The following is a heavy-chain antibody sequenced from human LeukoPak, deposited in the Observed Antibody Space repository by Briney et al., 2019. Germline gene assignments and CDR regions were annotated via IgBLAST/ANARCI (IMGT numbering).Heavy chain of an antibody. J-gene: IGHJ3*02. Sequence: PGEPLQISCQGPGYSFTSYWVGWVRQLPGKGLEWMGIIYPGDSDTRYSPSFQGQVTITADKSISTAYLQWSSLQASDTAMYYCVRQCITIFGVVRDAFDIWGQGTVVTVSS. CDR3: VRQCITIFGVVRDAFDI. V-gene: IGHV5-51*01. D-gene: IGHD3-3*01. CDR2: IYPGDSDT. CDR1: GYSFTSYW.